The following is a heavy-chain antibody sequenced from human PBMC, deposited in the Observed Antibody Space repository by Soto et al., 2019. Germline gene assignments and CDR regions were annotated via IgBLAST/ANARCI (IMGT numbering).Heavy chain of an antibody. CDR1: GFIFSDYA. V-gene: IGHV3-23*01. CDR3: AKDAVSRDGVWLAHD. CDR2: LYGSGGVI. J-gene: IGHJ1*01. D-gene: IGHD5-12*01. Sequence: GCSLRLSCAASGFIFSDYAMIWVRQAPGKGLEWVSGLYGSGGVIHYADSVKGRFTISRDNYANSVYLQMNSLRVEDTAVYYCAKDAVSRDGVWLAHDWGQGTVVTASS.